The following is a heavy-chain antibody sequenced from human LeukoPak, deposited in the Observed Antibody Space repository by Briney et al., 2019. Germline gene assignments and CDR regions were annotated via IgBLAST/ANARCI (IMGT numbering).Heavy chain of an antibody. CDR1: GYSISSGYY. CDR2: IYHSGST. D-gene: IGHD4-17*01. Sequence: PSETLSLTCTVSGYSISSGYYWGWIRQPPGKGLEWIGSIYHSGSTYYDPSLKSRITISVDTSKNQFSLKLSSVTAADTAVYYCARDGDYDEVGDYWGQGNLVTVSS. J-gene: IGHJ4*02. V-gene: IGHV4-38-2*02. CDR3: ARDGDYDEVGDY.